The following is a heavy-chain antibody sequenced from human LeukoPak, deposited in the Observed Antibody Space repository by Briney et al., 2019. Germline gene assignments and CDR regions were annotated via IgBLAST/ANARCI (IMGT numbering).Heavy chain of an antibody. CDR2: ISSSSSYI. V-gene: IGHV3-21*01. J-gene: IGHJ2*01. CDR1: GFTFSSYS. CDR3: ARGPHWYFDL. Sequence: GGSLRLSCAASGFTFSSYSMNWVRRAPGKGLEWVSSISSSSSYIYYADSVKGRFTIPRDNAKNSLYLQMNSLRAEDTAVYYCARGPHWYFDLWGRGTLVTVSS.